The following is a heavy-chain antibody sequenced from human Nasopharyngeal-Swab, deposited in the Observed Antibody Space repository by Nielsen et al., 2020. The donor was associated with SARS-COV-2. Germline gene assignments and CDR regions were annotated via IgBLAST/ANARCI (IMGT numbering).Heavy chain of an antibody. D-gene: IGHD6-19*01. CDR1: GFSFSGCS. CDR3: AGGSGSYGGAYQYYYAMDV. J-gene: IGHJ6*02. V-gene: IGHV3-48*02. Sequence: AGSLTLSCAASGFSFSGCSMNWVRHPPGKGLEWVSYISTVSRTIYYADSVKGRFTISRDNAKNSLYLQMNSLRDEDTAVYYCAGGSGSYGGAYQYYYAMDVWGQGTTVTVSS. CDR2: ISTVSRTI.